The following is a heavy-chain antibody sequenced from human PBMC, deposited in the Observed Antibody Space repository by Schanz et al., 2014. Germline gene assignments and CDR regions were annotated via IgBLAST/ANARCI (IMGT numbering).Heavy chain of an antibody. J-gene: IGHJ2*01. D-gene: IGHD1-1*01. V-gene: IGHV4-61*02. CDR3: ARDTTWRLDL. CDR1: GGSISSGSYY. CDR2: VYTSGTT. Sequence: QVQLQESGPGLVKPSQTLSLTCSVSGGSISSGSYYWNWIRQPAGKGLEGIGRVYTSGTTNYNPSRKSRVTISLDASKTQFSLALTSLTAADTAVYYCARDTTWRLDLWGRGTLVTVSS.